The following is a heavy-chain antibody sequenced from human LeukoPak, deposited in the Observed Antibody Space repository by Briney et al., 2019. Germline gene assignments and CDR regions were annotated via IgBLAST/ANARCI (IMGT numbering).Heavy chain of an antibody. Sequence: LGSLSLTCADPGYSISTGYFWGGIRPPPGGGLGGIASSSHCGSTYYTPSIKSRVAIAEDTSKNLFSLKLSAVTAADTAVYYCARHCNKDYVDCWGQRTLVAVSS. CDR2: SSHCGST. V-gene: IGHV4-38-2*01. D-gene: IGHD1/OR15-1a*01. J-gene: IGHJ4*02. CDR1: GYSISTGYF. CDR3: ARHCNKDYVDC.